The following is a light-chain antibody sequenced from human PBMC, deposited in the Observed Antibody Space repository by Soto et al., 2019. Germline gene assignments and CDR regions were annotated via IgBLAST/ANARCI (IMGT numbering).Light chain of an antibody. CDR1: RSSIGSNT. J-gene: IGLJ1*01. CDR3: AAWDASLGGFYV. V-gene: IGLV1-44*01. Sequence: QSVRTQPPSVSGTPGQRVTISCSGSRSSIGSNTVNWYQHLPGSAPKLLIYSNNHRPSGVPDRFSASKAGASASLAISGLQSEDEGDYYCAAWDASLGGFYVFGSGTKVTVL. CDR2: SNN.